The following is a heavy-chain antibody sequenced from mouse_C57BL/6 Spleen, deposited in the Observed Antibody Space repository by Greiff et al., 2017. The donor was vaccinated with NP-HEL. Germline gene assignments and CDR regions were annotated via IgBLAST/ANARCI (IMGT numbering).Heavy chain of an antibody. V-gene: IGHV1-85*01. CDR2: IYPSDGST. J-gene: IGHJ1*03. CDR1: GYTFTSYD. Sequence: VQLQQSGPELVKPGASVKLSCKASGYTFTSYDINWVKQRPGQGLEWIGWIYPSDGSTKYNEKFKGKATLTVDTSSSTAYMELHSLTSEDSAVYFCASLNWEDWYFDVWGTGTTVTVSS. D-gene: IGHD4-1*01. CDR3: ASLNWEDWYFDV.